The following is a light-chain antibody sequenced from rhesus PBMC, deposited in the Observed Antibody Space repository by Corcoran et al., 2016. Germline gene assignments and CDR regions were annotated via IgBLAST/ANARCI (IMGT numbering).Light chain of an antibody. CDR2: KAS. CDR3: QQSFGVPPT. J-gene: IGKJ4*01. V-gene: IGKV1-74*01. Sequence: DIQMTQSPSSLSASIGERVTVTCRASENVNNHLNWYQQKPGKAPKFLIYKASNLQDGVPSRFSGSGSGTDYTLTIRSLQAEDVATYYCQQSFGVPPTFGGGTKVDLK. CDR1: ENVNNH.